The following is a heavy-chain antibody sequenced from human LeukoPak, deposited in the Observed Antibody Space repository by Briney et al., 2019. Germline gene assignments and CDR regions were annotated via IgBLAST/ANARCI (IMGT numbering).Heavy chain of an antibody. V-gene: IGHV3-9*01. CDR2: ITWNSRVK. CDR1: GFTFEDYA. J-gene: IGHJ5*01. D-gene: IGHD5-12*01. CDR3: VKDKRRDGYTYGVYDS. Sequence: GGSLRLSCSASGFTFEDYAMHWVRQAPGKGLEWVSGITWNSRVKTYTPSVKSRFTISRDNAKNSLDLQMSSLRPEDTALYYCVKDKRRDGYTYGVYDSWGQGTLITVSS.